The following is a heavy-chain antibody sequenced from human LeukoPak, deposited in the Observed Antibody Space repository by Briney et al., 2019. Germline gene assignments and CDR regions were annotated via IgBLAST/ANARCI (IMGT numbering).Heavy chain of an antibody. D-gene: IGHD3-22*01. CDR2: IYYSGST. CDR3: ARRMYYYDSSGYYWATGYYFDY. CDR1: GGSISSSSYY. Sequence: PSETLSLTCTVSGGSISSSSYYWGWIRQPPGKGLEWIGSIYYSGSTYYNPSLKGRVTISVDTSKNQFSLKLSSVTAADTAVYYCARRMYYYDSSGYYWATGYYFDYWGQGTLVTVSS. V-gene: IGHV4-39*01. J-gene: IGHJ4*02.